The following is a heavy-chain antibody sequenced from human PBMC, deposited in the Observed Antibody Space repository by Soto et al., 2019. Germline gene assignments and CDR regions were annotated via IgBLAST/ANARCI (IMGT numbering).Heavy chain of an antibody. CDR3: ASLDVLTGSYRGN. CDR2: IYHSGTT. D-gene: IGHD3-9*01. CDR1: GGSVSNSNW. J-gene: IGHJ4*02. Sequence: QVQLQESGPGLVKPSGTLSLTCAVSGGSVSNSNWWSWVRQPPGKGLEYIGEIYHSGTTNYNPSLKSRATISLDKSKNQFSLKVTSVTAADTAVYYCASLDVLTGSYRGNWGQGTLVTVSS. V-gene: IGHV4-4*02.